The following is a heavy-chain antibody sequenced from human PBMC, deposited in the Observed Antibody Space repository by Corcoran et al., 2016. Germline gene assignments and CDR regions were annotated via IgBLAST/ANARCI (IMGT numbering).Heavy chain of an antibody. V-gene: IGHV3-30*18. J-gene: IGHJ3*02. D-gene: IGHD1-7*01. CDR1: GFTFSSSG. Sequence: QVQLVESGGGVVQPGRSLRLSCAASGFTFSSSGMHWVRQAPGKGLEWVSVISYDGSNEYYADSVKGRFTLSRDNSKNTLYVQMNSLRAEDTAVYYCAKDLGFLELRYAFDIRGQGTMVTVSS. CDR3: AKDLGFLELRYAFDI. CDR2: ISYDGSNE.